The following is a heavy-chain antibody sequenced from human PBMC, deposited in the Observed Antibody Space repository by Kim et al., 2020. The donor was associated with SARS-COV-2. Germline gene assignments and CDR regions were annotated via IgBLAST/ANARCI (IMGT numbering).Heavy chain of an antibody. CDR1: GFAFSTYG. J-gene: IGHJ4*02. CDR3: AKWFTSPAIDY. D-gene: IGHD3-22*01. V-gene: IGHV3-7*01. CDR2: INPDGSDT. Sequence: GGSLRLSCGASGFAFSTYGMSWVRQAPGKGLEWVANINPDGSDTYYVASVKGRFTISRDNSKNSLYLQMNSLRVEETAVYYCAKWFTSPAIDYWGQGTLVTVYS.